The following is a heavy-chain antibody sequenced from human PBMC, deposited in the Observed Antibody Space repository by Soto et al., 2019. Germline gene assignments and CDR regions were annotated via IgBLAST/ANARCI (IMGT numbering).Heavy chain of an antibody. J-gene: IGHJ4*02. CDR3: ARDHPHSYGIYYFDY. CDR2: INHSGST. D-gene: IGHD5-18*01. CDR1: GGSFSGYY. Sequence: ETLSLTCAVYGGSFSGYYWSWIRQPPGKGLEWIGEINHSGSTNYNPSLKSRVTISVDTSKNQFSLKLSSVTAADTAVYYCARDHPHSYGIYYFDYWGQGTLVTVSS. V-gene: IGHV4-34*01.